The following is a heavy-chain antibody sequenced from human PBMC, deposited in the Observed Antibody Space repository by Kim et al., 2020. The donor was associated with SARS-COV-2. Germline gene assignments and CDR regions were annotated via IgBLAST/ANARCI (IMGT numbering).Heavy chain of an antibody. D-gene: IGHD3-3*01. J-gene: IGHJ4*02. Sequence: SETMSLTCTVSGGSISSGDYYWSWIRQPPGKGLEWIGYIYYSGSTYYNPSLKSRVTISVDTSKNQFSLKLSSVTAADTAVYYCARGGFWSGYLKYWGQGTLVTVSS. CDR1: GGSISSGDYY. CDR2: IYYSGST. V-gene: IGHV4-30-4*01. CDR3: ARGGFWSGYLKY.